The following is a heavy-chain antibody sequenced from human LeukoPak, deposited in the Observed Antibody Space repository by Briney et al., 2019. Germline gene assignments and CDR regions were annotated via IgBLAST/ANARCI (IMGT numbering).Heavy chain of an antibody. D-gene: IGHD3-10*01. V-gene: IGHV3-30*18. CDR3: AKDCSYYYGSGSYSDY. CDR2: ISYDGSNK. J-gene: IGHJ4*02. Sequence: GRSLRLSCAASGFTFSSYGMHWVRQAPGKGLEWVAVISYDGSNKYYADSVEGRFTISRDDSKNTLYLQMNSLRAEDTAVYYCAKDCSYYYGSGSYSDYWGQGTLVTVSS. CDR1: GFTFSSYG.